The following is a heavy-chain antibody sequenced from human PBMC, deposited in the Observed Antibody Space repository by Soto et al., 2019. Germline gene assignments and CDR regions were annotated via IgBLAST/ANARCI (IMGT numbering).Heavy chain of an antibody. CDR3: AKGGLYYDFWSGYSKSYYFYYYMDV. J-gene: IGHJ6*03. V-gene: IGHV3-23*01. Sequence: QPGGSLRLSCAASGFTFSSYAMSWVRQAPGKGLEWVSAISGSGGSTYYADSVKGRFTISRDNSKNTLYLQMNSLRAEDTAVYYCAKGGLYYDFWSGYSKSYYFYYYMDVWGKGTTVTVPS. CDR2: ISGSGGST. D-gene: IGHD3-3*01. CDR1: GFTFSSYA.